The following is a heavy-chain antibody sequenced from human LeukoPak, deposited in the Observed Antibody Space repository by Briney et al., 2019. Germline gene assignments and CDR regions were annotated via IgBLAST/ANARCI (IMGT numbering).Heavy chain of an antibody. D-gene: IGHD3-22*01. CDR1: GSTFSNAW. V-gene: IGHV3-15*07. Sequence: GGSLRLSCAASGSTFSNAWMNWVRQAPGEGLEWVGRIKSKTDGGTTDYAAPVEGRFTISRDDSKNTLYLQMSSLKTEDTAVYYCTTVGRYYDGSGYYTAYAFDIWGQGTMVTVSS. CDR2: IKSKTDGGTT. J-gene: IGHJ3*02. CDR3: TTVGRYYDGSGYYTAYAFDI.